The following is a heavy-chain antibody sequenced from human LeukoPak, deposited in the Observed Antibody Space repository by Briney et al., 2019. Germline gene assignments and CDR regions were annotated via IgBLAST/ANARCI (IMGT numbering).Heavy chain of an antibody. J-gene: IGHJ4*02. CDR2: IRSKAYGGTT. V-gene: IGHV3-49*03. CDR1: GFTFGDYA. CDR3: TRITPTYYDILTGYSGY. Sequence: PGGSLRLSCTASGFTFGDYAMSWFRQAPGKGLEWVGFIRSKAYGGTTEYAASVKGRFTISRDDSKSIAYLQMNSLKTEDTAVYYCTRITPTYYDILTGYSGYWGQGTLVTVSS. D-gene: IGHD3-9*01.